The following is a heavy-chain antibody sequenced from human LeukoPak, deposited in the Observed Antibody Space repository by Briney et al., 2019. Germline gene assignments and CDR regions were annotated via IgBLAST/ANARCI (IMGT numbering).Heavy chain of an antibody. V-gene: IGHV4-30-4*08. J-gene: IGHJ4*02. CDR1: GVPISSGGYY. CDR3: ARLILEGDGYIDY. CDR2: IYYSGST. D-gene: IGHD2-21*01. Sequence: PSETLSLTCTVSGVPISSGGYYWSWIRQPPGKGLEWIGYIYYSGSTYYNPSLKSRVTISVDTSKNQFSLKLSSVTAADTAVYYCARLILEGDGYIDYWGQGTLVTVSS.